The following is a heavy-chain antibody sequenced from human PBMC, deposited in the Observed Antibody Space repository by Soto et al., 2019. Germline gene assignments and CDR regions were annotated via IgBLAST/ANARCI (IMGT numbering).Heavy chain of an antibody. D-gene: IGHD1-26*01. CDR1: GLTVSQNY. J-gene: IGHJ6*04. V-gene: IGHV3-53*01. Sequence: VQLVESGGGLIQPGGSLRLSCVASGLTVSQNYMAWVRQAPEMGPQWVSVLYAEGSTYYTESVKGRFTISRDPSKNTLFLRMDGVRAEDTAVYYCVRPRPSGENYGMDVWGKGTTVTVPS. CDR3: VRPRPSGENYGMDV. CDR2: LYAEGST.